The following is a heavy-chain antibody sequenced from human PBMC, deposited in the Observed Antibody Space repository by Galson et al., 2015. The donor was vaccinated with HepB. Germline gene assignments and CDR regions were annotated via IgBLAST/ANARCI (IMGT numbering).Heavy chain of an antibody. V-gene: IGHV3-64*01. CDR3: ARVLTGTGAFDI. CDR2: ISSNGGST. D-gene: IGHD1-14*01. J-gene: IGHJ3*02. CDR1: DFTFNTYA. Sequence: SLRLSCAASDFTFNTYAFYWARQAPGKGLEYVSGISSNGGSTFYANYVKGRFTISRDNSKNTLYLQMGSLKPEDMAVYYCARVLTGTGAFDIWGQGTMVTVSS.